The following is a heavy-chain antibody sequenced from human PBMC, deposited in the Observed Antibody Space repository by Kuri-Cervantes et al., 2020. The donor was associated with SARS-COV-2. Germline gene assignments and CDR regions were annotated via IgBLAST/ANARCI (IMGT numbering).Heavy chain of an antibody. V-gene: IGHV3-48*02. Sequence: GESLKISCATSGFDFSIFAMHWVRQAPGKGLEWVSYIYTGQSRTTTYYADSVKGRFTISRDNAKSSLFLQMNSLRDEDTAVYYFARDFKQSRGSQWGQGTLVTVSS. CDR1: GFDFSIFA. CDR2: IYTGQSRTTT. D-gene: IGHD1-26*01. CDR3: ARDFKQSRGSQ. J-gene: IGHJ4*02.